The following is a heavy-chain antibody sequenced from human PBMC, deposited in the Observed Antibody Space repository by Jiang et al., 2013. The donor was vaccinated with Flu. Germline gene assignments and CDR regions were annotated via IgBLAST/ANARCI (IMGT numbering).Heavy chain of an antibody. V-gene: IGHV4-31*03. CDR1: GGSISSYY. J-gene: IGHJ5*02. CDR3: ARDRASGLITGGWFDP. Sequence: LSLTCTVSGGSISSYYWSWIRQHPGKGLEWIGYIYYSGSTYYNPSLKSRVTISVDTSKNQFSLKLSSVTAADTAVYYCARDRASGLITGGWFDPWGQGTLVTV. D-gene: IGHD5-12*01. CDR2: IYYSGST.